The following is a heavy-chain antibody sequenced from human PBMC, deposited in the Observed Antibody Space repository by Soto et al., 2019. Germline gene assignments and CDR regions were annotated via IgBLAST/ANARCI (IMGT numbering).Heavy chain of an antibody. CDR1: GFTFSSYA. D-gene: IGHD1-1*01. J-gene: IGHJ4*02. V-gene: IGHV3-30*04. Sequence: QVQLVESGGGVVQPGRSLRLSCAASGFTFSSYAMHWVRQAPGKGLEWVAVIAYDGRNKYYADSVKGRFTIYRDNSKNKLYLQMNSLRIEDTAVYYCARELERVFDYWGQGTLVTVSS. CDR2: IAYDGRNK. CDR3: ARELERVFDY.